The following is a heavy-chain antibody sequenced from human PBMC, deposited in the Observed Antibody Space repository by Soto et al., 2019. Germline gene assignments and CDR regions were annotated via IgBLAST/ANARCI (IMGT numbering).Heavy chain of an antibody. V-gene: IGHV4-4*02. CDR3: YLGHYYGSGGYYNYGMDV. Sequence: SETLSLTCAVSGGSISSSNWWSWVRQPPGKGLEWIGEIYHSGSTNYNPSLKSRVTISVDTSKNQFSLKLSSVTAADTAVYYCYLGHYYGSGGYYNYGMDVWGQGTTVTVSS. CDR1: GGSISSSNW. J-gene: IGHJ6*02. D-gene: IGHD3-10*01. CDR2: IYHSGST.